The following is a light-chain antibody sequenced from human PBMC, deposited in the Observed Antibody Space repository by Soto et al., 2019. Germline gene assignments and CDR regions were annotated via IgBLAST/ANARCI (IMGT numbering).Light chain of an antibody. CDR3: SSYTSSSTLLYV. V-gene: IGLV2-14*01. CDR1: SSDVGGYNY. J-gene: IGLJ1*01. Sequence: QSALTQPASVSGSPGQSITISCTGTSSDVGGYNYVSWYQQHTGKAPKLMIYDVSNRPSGVSNRFSGSKSGNTASLTISRLQAEDEADYYCSSYTSSSTLLYVFGNGTKRTVL. CDR2: DVS.